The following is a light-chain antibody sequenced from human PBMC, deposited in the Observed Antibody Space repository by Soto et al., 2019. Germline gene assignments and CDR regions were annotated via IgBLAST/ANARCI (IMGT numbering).Light chain of an antibody. J-gene: IGKJ3*01. CDR3: QQYNSYPGVT. Sequence: EIVLTQSPATLSLSPGERATLSCRASQSVSSYLAWYQQKPGQAPRLLIYDASNRATGIPARFSGSGSGTDFTLTISSLEPEDFATYYCQQYNSYPGVTFGPGTKVDIK. CDR1: QSVSSY. V-gene: IGKV3-11*01. CDR2: DAS.